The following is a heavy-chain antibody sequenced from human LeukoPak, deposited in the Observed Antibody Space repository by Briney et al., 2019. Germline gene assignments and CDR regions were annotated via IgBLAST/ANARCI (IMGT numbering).Heavy chain of an antibody. J-gene: IGHJ6*03. D-gene: IGHD6-6*01. CDR2: ISGSGGST. CDR1: GFTFSSYS. V-gene: IGHV3-23*01. Sequence: PGGSLRLSCAASGFTFSSYSMSWVRQAPGKGLEWVSAISGSGGSTYYADSVKGRFTISRDNAKNSLYLQMNSLRAEDTAVYYCARDRGGVSIAARPKYYYYYYMDVWGKGTTVTVSS. CDR3: ARDRGGVSIAARPKYYYYYYMDV.